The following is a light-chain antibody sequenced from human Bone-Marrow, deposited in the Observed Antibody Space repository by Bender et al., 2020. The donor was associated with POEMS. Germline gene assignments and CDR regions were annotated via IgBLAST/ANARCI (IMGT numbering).Light chain of an antibody. J-gene: IGLJ2*01. Sequence: SYELTQPPSLSVSPGQAARITCSGDAFPEKYVYWYQQKSGQAPVLVIYENSKRPSGIPERFSGSSSGTMATLTISGAQVEDEGDYFCYSLDINDHPLFGGGTRLTVL. CDR3: YSLDINDHPL. CDR2: ENS. V-gene: IGLV3-10*01. CDR1: AFPEKY.